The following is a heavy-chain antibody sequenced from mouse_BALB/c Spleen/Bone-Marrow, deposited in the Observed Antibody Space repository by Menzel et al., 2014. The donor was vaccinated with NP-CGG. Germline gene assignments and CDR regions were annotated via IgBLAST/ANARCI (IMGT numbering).Heavy chain of an antibody. CDR2: ILPGSGST. D-gene: IGHD2-2*01. CDR3: ARYGYVWYFDV. V-gene: IGHV1-9*01. CDR1: GYTFSNYW. J-gene: IGHJ1*01. Sequence: QVQLQQSGAELMKPGASVKISCKATGYTFSNYWIEWVKQRPGHGLEWIGEILPGSGSTRYNEKFKDKATFTADTYSNTAFMQLNSLTSENSAVYYCARYGYVWYFDVWGAGTTVTVSS.